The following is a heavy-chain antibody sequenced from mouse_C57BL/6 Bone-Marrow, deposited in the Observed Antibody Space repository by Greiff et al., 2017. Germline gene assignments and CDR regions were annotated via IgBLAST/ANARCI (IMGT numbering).Heavy chain of an antibody. CDR1: GFNIKDDY. D-gene: IGHD4-1*01. V-gene: IGHV14-4*01. CDR2: IDPENGDT. Sequence: EVKLLESGAELVRPGASVKLSCTASGFNIKDDYMHWVKQRPEQGLEWIGWIDPENGDTEYASKFQGKATITADTSSNTAYLQLSSLTSEDTAVYYCTGTGTEGFAYWGQGTLVTVSA. CDR3: TGTGTEGFAY. J-gene: IGHJ3*01.